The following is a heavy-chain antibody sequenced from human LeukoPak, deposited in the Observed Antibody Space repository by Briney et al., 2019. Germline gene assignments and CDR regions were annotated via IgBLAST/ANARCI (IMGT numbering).Heavy chain of an antibody. D-gene: IGHD4-11*01. CDR2: ISAYGNT. V-gene: IGHV1-18*01. Sequence: ASVKVSCKTSGYTFTIYGISWVRQAPGQGLEWMGLISAYGNTNYAQNLQGRVTMTTDTSTSTAYMELRSLRSEDTAVYYCATARIDYSNLVWINWFDPWGPGTLVTVSS. CDR1: GYTFTIYG. J-gene: IGHJ5*02. CDR3: ATARIDYSNLVWINWFDP.